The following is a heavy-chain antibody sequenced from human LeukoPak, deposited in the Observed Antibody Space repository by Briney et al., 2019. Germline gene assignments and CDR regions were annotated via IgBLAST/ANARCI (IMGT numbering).Heavy chain of an antibody. J-gene: IGHJ4*02. V-gene: IGHV1-3*01. CDR1: GYTFTSYA. Sequence: ASVKVSCKASGYTFTSYAMHWVRQAPGQRHEWMGWINAGNGNTKYSQKFQGRVTITRDTSASTAYMELSSLRSEDTAVYYCAAGRSGGIKDYWGQGTLVTVSS. D-gene: IGHD2-15*01. CDR3: AAGRSGGIKDY. CDR2: INAGNGNT.